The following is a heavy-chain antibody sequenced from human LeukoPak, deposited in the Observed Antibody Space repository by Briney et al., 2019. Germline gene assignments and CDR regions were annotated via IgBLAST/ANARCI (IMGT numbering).Heavy chain of an antibody. CDR3: ARLHSSNYGDYVLSPMGY. Sequence: GASVKVSCKASGYTFTSYAITWVRQAPGQGLEWMGWISTYNGNTNYARKLQGRVTMTTDTSTSTAYMELRSLRSDDTAVYYCARLHSSNYGDYVLSPMGYWGQGTLVTVSS. CDR1: GYTFTSYA. V-gene: IGHV1-18*01. D-gene: IGHD4-17*01. J-gene: IGHJ4*02. CDR2: ISTYNGNT.